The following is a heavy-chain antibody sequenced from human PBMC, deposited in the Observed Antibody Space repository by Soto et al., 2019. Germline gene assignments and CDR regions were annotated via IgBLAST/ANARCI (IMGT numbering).Heavy chain of an antibody. Sequence: SETLSLTCTVSGASISGFYWSWIRKSAGKGLEWIGRIYATGTTDYNPSLKSRVMMSVDTSKKQFSLKLRSVTAADTAVYYCVRYGTKTLRDWFDPWGQGISVTVSS. J-gene: IGHJ5*02. CDR2: IYATGTT. CDR3: VRYGTKTLRDWFDP. CDR1: GASISGFY. V-gene: IGHV4-4*07. D-gene: IGHD1-1*01.